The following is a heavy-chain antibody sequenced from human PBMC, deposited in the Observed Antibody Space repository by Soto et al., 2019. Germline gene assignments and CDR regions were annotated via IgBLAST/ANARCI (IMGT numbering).Heavy chain of an antibody. CDR1: GFTVRSNY. J-gene: IGHJ4*02. V-gene: IGHV3-53*04. Sequence: VQLVESGGGLVQPGGSLRLSCAASGFTVRSNYMNWVRQAPGKGLEWVSVIYSGGTTYYADSVKGRFTISRHNSKDTLFLQMNSLRAEDTAVYYCARDRGYGEFDYCGQGTLVTVSS. CDR3: ARDRGYGEFDY. D-gene: IGHD6-13*01. CDR2: IYSGGTT.